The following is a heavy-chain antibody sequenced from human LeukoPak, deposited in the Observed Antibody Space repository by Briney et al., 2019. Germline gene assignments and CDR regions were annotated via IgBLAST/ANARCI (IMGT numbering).Heavy chain of an antibody. V-gene: IGHV4-31*03. CDR2: IYYSGST. CDR3: ARDRVNYYDNSGYSHFFDY. J-gene: IGHJ4*02. Sequence: PSETLSLTCTVSGGSISSGGYYWSWIRQHPGKGLEWIGYIYYSGSTYYNPSLKSRVTISVDTSKIQFSLKLSSVTAADTAVYYCARDRVNYYDNSGYSHFFDYWGQGTLVTVSS. D-gene: IGHD3-22*01. CDR1: GGSISSGGYY.